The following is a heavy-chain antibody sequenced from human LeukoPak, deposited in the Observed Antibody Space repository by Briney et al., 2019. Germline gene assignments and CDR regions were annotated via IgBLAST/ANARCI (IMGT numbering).Heavy chain of an antibody. D-gene: IGHD1-26*01. CDR3: ARGLSSPSIVGATGFDY. J-gene: IGHJ4*02. CDR2: INWNGGST. V-gene: IGHV3-20*04. Sequence: GGSLRLSCAASGFTFDDYGMSWVRQAPGKGLEWVSGINWNGGSTGYADSVKGRFTISRDNAKNSLYLQMNSLRAEDTALYYCARGLSSPSIVGATGFDYWGQGTLVTVSS. CDR1: GFTFDDYG.